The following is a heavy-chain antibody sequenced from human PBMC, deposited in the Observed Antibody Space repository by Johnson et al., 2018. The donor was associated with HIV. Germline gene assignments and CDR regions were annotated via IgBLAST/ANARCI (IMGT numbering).Heavy chain of an antibody. J-gene: IGHJ3*02. V-gene: IGHV3-64*01. CDR2: ISSNGGST. Sequence: VQLVESGGGLVQPGGSLRLSCAASGFTFSSFAMHWVRQAPGKGLEYVSAISSNGGSTYYANSVKGRFTISRDNSKNTLYLQMGSLRSEYMAVYYCARGALSPAAPDAFDIWGQGTMVTVSS. D-gene: IGHD6-13*01. CDR3: ARGALSPAAPDAFDI. CDR1: GFTFSSFA.